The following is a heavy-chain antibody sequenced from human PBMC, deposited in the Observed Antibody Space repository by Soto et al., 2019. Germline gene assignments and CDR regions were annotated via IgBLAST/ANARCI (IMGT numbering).Heavy chain of an antibody. CDR2: ISSSSSYI. D-gene: IGHD2-2*01. CDR3: ARSLGYCSSTSCYEVFDY. J-gene: IGHJ4*02. CDR1: GFTFSSYS. Sequence: EVQLVESGGGLVKPGGSLRLSCAASGFTFSSYSMNWVRQAPGKGLEWVSSISSSSSYIYYADSVKGRFTISRDNAKNSLYLQMNSLRAEDTAVYYCARSLGYCSSTSCYEVFDYWGQGTLVTVSS. V-gene: IGHV3-21*01.